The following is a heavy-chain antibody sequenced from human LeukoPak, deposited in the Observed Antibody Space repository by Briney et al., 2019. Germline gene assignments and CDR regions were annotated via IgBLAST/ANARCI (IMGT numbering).Heavy chain of an antibody. CDR1: GFTFSSHW. J-gene: IGHJ4*02. D-gene: IGHD5-24*01. CDR3: TRDHRNYMFDY. CDR2: SGDGSIT. Sequence: GGSLRLSCAASGFTFSSHWMHWVRQVPGKGLVWVSLSGDGSITTYADSVKGRFTISRDNAKNTVFLQMNSLRVEDTAVYFCTRDHRNYMFDYWGQGILVTVSS. V-gene: IGHV3-74*01.